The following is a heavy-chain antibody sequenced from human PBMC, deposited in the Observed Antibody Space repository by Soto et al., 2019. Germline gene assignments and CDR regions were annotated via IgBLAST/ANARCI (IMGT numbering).Heavy chain of an antibody. CDR1: GFTFSEYS. Sequence: GGSLRLSCSASGFTFSEYSMNWVRQAPGKGLQYVSTISSDGDITYYADSVKGRFTISRDNSKNTLYLQMDSLRPEDTAVYYCVKVSTFYDILTGYYSTNFFDPWGQGTLVTVSS. CDR2: ISSDGDIT. V-gene: IGHV3-64D*06. J-gene: IGHJ5*02. CDR3: VKVSTFYDILTGYYSTNFFDP. D-gene: IGHD3-9*01.